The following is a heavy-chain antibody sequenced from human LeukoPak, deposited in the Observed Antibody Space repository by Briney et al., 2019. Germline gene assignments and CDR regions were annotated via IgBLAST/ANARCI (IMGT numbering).Heavy chain of an antibody. D-gene: IGHD6-13*01. V-gene: IGHV3-30-3*01. CDR1: GFIFSTSP. J-gene: IGHJ4*02. Sequence: GGSLRLSCVASGFIFSTSPMNWVRQAPGKGLEWVAVISYDGNNKYYADSVKGRFTISRDNSKNTLYLQMNSLRAEDTAVYYCARVVRIAAAGPPGHFDYWGQGTLVTVSS. CDR2: ISYDGNNK. CDR3: ARVVRIAAAGPPGHFDY.